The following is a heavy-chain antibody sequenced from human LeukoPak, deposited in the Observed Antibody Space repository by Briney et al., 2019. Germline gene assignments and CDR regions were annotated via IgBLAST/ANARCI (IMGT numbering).Heavy chain of an antibody. J-gene: IGHJ3*02. CDR3: ARVHSTGWVVDAFDI. D-gene: IGHD2-8*02. CDR2: ISYDGNNN. Sequence: GGSLRLSCAACGFIFSSYAMHWVRQPPGTGLEWGAVISYDGNNNYFADSVKDRFTIPRDNPKNTLHLQMNSQRADDTAVYYCARVHSTGWVVDAFDIWGQGKMVTVSS. CDR1: GFIFSSYA. V-gene: IGHV3-30-3*01.